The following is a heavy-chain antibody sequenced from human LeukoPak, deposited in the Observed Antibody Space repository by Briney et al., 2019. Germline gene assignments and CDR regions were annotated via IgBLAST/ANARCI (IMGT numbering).Heavy chain of an antibody. V-gene: IGHV3-30*02. J-gene: IGHJ4*02. Sequence: PGGSLRLSCAASGFPFSSYGMHWFRRAPGKGRVGVTFIRYDGSNKYYADSVKGRFTISRDNSKNTLYLQMNSLRAEDTAVYYCAKRMDIVVVPAADFDYWGQGTLVTVSS. CDR2: IRYDGSNK. CDR3: AKRMDIVVVPAADFDY. D-gene: IGHD2-2*03. CDR1: GFPFSSYG.